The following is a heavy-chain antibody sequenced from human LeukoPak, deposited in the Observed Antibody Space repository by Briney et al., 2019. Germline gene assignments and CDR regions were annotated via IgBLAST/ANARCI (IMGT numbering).Heavy chain of an antibody. Sequence: GGSLRLSCAASGFTFSSYSMNWVRQAPGKGLEWVSYISSSSSTIYYADSVKGRFTISRDNAKNSLYLQMNSLRAEDTAVYYCASEGIASFDYWGQGTLVTVSS. J-gene: IGHJ4*02. D-gene: IGHD6-13*01. CDR1: GFTFSSYS. CDR2: ISSSSSTI. CDR3: ASEGIASFDY. V-gene: IGHV3-48*04.